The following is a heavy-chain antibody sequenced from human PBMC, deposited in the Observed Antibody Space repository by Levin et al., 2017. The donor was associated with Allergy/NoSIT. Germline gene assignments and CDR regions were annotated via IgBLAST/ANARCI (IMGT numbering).Heavy chain of an antibody. CDR1: GGSISSYY. Sequence: GSLRLSCTVSGGSISSYYWSWIRQPPGKGLEWIGYIYYSGSTNYNPSLKSRVTISVDTSKNQFSLKLSSVTAADTAVYYCAGVVVVPEAWFDPWGQGTLVTVSS. D-gene: IGHD2-15*01. CDR3: AGVVVVPEAWFDP. J-gene: IGHJ5*02. CDR2: IYYSGST. V-gene: IGHV4-59*01.